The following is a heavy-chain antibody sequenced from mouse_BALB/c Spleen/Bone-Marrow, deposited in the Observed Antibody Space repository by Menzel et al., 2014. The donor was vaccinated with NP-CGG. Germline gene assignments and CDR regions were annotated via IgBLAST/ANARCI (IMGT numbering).Heavy chain of an antibody. CDR3: AREDRYEAFFPY. D-gene: IGHD2-14*01. J-gene: IGHJ3*01. CDR1: AYSITSGYG. V-gene: IGHV3-1*02. CDR2: IHYSSYT. Sequence: EVQLQQSGPDLVKPSQSLSLTCTVTAYSITSGYGWHWIRQFPGNKLEWMAYIHYSSYTDYNSSLKSRISITRDTSKNQFFLQLNSVTSEDTATYFCAREDRYEAFFPYWGQGTLVTVSA.